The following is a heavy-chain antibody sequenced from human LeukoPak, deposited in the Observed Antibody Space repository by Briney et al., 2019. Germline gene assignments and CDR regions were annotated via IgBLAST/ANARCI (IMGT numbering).Heavy chain of an antibody. CDR3: ARDSDSWYFDY. D-gene: IGHD6-13*01. CDR2: ISYDGINK. CDR1: GFTFNTYG. J-gene: IGHJ4*02. Sequence: GGSLRLSCVASGFTFNTYGMHWVRQAPGKGLEWVAIISYDGINKYYADSVKGRFTISRDNSKNTLYLQMNSLRAEDTAVYYCARDSDSWYFDYWGQGTLVTVSS. V-gene: IGHV3-30*19.